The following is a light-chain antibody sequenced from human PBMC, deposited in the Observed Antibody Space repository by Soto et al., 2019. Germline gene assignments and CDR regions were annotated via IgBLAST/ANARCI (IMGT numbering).Light chain of an antibody. J-gene: IGKJ4*01. CDR1: QNVSSN. CDR2: GAS. CDR3: QHYNKLPLT. V-gene: IGKV3-15*01. Sequence: EIVLTQSPATLSVSPGERATLSCRASQNVSSNLAWYQQKPGQAPRLVIYGASTRATGIPARFSGSGSGTEFTLTISSLQSEDFAVYYCQHYNKLPLTFGGGAKVEIK.